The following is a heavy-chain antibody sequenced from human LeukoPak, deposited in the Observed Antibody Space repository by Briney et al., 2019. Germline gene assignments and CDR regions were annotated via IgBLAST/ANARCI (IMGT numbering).Heavy chain of an antibody. CDR2: IYPGDSDT. V-gene: IGHV5-51*01. J-gene: IGHJ4*02. Sequence: GESLKISCKGSGYSFSRYWVAWVRQMPGKGLEWMGIIYPGDSDTTYSPSFEGQVTISADESINTAYLQWSSLQASDTAIYYCARRYISSSKYYFDFWGQGTLDTVSS. D-gene: IGHD2-2*01. CDR3: ARRYISSSKYYFDF. CDR1: GYSFSRYW.